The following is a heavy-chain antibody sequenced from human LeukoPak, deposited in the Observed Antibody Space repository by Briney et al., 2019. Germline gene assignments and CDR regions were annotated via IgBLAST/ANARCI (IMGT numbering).Heavy chain of an antibody. CDR1: GYSFTSYW. CDR2: IYPGDSDT. V-gene: IGHV5-51*01. D-gene: IGHD6-25*01. J-gene: IGHJ3*02. CDR3: ARRETPRSYIAAADNDAFDI. Sequence: GESLKISCKGSGYSFTSYWIGWVRQMPGRGLEWMGIIYPGDSDTRYSPSYQGQVTISADQSISTAYLQWSSLKASDTAMYYCARRETPRSYIAAADNDAFDIWGQGTMVTVSS.